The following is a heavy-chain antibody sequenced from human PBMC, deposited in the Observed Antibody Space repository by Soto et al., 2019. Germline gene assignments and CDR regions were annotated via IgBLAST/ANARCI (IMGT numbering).Heavy chain of an antibody. Sequence: PSETLSLTCTVSGGSISSGDYYWSWIRQPPGKGLEWIGYIYYSGSTYYNPSLKSRVTISVDTSKNQFSLKLSSVTAADTAVYYCARAKTTIFARHFDYWGQGTLVTVSS. CDR1: GGSISSGDYY. D-gene: IGHD3-3*01. J-gene: IGHJ4*02. CDR2: IYYSGST. V-gene: IGHV4-30-4*01. CDR3: ARAKTTIFARHFDY.